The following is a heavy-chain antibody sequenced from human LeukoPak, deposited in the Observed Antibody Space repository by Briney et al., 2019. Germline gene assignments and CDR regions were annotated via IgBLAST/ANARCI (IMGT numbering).Heavy chain of an antibody. V-gene: IGHV3-48*03. J-gene: IGHJ4*02. CDR2: ISGGGVTM. CDR3: AREDIRLDYFDY. Sequence: GGSLRLSCAASGFTFSSYEMNWVRQAPGRGLEWVSYISGGGVTMYYADSVKGRFTISRDDAKNSLYLQMNSLRAEDTAVYYCAREDIRLDYFDYWGQGTLVTVSS. CDR1: GFTFSSYE. D-gene: IGHD6-19*01.